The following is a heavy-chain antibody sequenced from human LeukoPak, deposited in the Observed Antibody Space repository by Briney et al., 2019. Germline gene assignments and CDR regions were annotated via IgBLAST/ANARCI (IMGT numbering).Heavy chain of an antibody. CDR2: ITTGSSYI. CDR1: GFSFTSYA. D-gene: IGHD4-17*01. CDR3: AKRVGENIRHFDY. J-gene: IGHJ4*02. V-gene: IGHV3-21*04. Sequence: GGSLRLSCSASGFSFTSYAMNWVRQAPGKALEWVSSITTGSSYIYYADSVRGRFSVSRDNAKNSLYLEMNSLRAEDTAVYYCAKRVGENIRHFDYWGQGALVTVSS.